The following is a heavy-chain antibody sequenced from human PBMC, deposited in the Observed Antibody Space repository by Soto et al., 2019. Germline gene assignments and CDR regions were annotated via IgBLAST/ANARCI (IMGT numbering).Heavy chain of an antibody. Sequence: PGGSLRLSCAASGFNFSSHEMNWVRQAPGKGLEWVSGISGSGGTTYYADSVKGRFTISRDNSKNTLYLQMNYLRAEGTAVYYCAKGYLLDYYYYYDMDVWGQGTTVTVSS. CDR1: GFNFSSHE. D-gene: IGHD2-15*01. CDR2: ISGSGGTT. V-gene: IGHV3-23*01. J-gene: IGHJ6*02. CDR3: AKGYLLDYYYYYDMDV.